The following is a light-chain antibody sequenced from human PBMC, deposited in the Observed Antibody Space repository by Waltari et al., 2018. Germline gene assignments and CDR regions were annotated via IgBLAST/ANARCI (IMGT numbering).Light chain of an antibody. CDR1: SSNLGEGYD. CDR3: QCYDSRLSGVV. CDR2: ANR. J-gene: IGLJ2*01. Sequence: QSVLTQPPSVSGAPGQGVTISCTGSSSNLGEGYDVHWYQQVPGTAPKVLIYANRKRPSGVPDRFSGSKSGTSASLAITGLQAEDEADYYCQCYDSRLSGVVFGGGTKLTVL. V-gene: IGLV1-40*01.